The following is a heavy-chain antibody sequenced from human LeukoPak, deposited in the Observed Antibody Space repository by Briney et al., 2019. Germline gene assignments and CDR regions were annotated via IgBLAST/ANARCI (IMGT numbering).Heavy chain of an antibody. CDR1: GSTFSSYS. V-gene: IGHV3-21*04. CDR3: VRRGPNNSGLDY. D-gene: IGHD5-12*01. Sequence: PGGSLRLSCAASGSTFSSYSFNWVRQAPGKGLEWVASITSTSSYIYYADSVQGRFAVSRDNAKNLLYLQMNSLRAEDTAVFYCVRRGPNNSGLDYWGQGTLVTVSS. CDR2: ITSTSSYI. J-gene: IGHJ4*02.